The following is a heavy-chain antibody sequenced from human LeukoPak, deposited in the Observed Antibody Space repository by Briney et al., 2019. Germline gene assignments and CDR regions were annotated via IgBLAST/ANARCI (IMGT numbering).Heavy chain of an antibody. Sequence: GASVKVSFKASEYIFTDYYLHWVRQDPGQGLEWMGWIKPESGRTHYAQKFQGGVTMTRDTSISTAYMELSRLRSDDTALYYCARGGKYGCSAGSCYSDYWGQGTLVTVSS. CDR2: IKPESGRT. CDR1: EYIFTDYY. D-gene: IGHD2-15*01. J-gene: IGHJ4*02. CDR3: ARGGKYGCSAGSCYSDY. V-gene: IGHV1-2*02.